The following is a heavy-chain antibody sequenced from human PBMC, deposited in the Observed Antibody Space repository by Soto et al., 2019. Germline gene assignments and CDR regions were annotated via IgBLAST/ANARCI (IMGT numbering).Heavy chain of an antibody. V-gene: IGHV1-8*01. CDR3: ARAPYSSGWYNWFDP. CDR1: GYTFTSYD. Sequence: ASVKVSCKASGYTFTSYDINWVLEATGQGLEWMGWMNPNSGNTGYAQKFQGRVTMTRNTSISTAYMELSSLRSEDTAVYYCARAPYSSGWYNWFDPWGQGTLVTVSS. J-gene: IGHJ5*02. D-gene: IGHD6-19*01. CDR2: MNPNSGNT.